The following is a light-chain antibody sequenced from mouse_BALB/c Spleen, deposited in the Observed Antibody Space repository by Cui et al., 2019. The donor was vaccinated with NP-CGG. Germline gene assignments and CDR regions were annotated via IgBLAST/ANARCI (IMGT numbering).Light chain of an antibody. CDR3: ALWYSNHWV. CDR2: GTN. J-gene: IGLJ1*01. Sequence: QPGVTEASALTTSPGETVTLTCRSSTGAVTTSNYANWVQEKPDHLFTGLIGGTNNRAPGVPARFSGSLIGDKAALTITGAQTEDEAIYFCALWYSNHWVFGGGTKLTVL. CDR1: TGAVTTSNY. V-gene: IGLV1*01.